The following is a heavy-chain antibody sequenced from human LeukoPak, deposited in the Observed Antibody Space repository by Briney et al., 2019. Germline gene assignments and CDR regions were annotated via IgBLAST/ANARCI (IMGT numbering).Heavy chain of an antibody. CDR3: AGSYFGYSTD. J-gene: IGHJ4*02. CDR2: LYTSGST. CDR1: GGSISSYY. Sequence: SETLSLTCTVSGGSISSYYSSWVRQPAGKGLEWIGRLYTSGSTNYNPSLRSRVTMSVDTSKNHVSLKLTSVTAADTAVYYCAGSYFGYSTDWGQGTLVTVSS. D-gene: IGHD6-13*01. V-gene: IGHV4-4*07.